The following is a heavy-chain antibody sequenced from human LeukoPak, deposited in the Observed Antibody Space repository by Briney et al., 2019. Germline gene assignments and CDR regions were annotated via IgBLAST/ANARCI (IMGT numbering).Heavy chain of an antibody. V-gene: IGHV1-3*03. D-gene: IGHD1-26*01. J-gene: IGHJ4*02. Sequence: GASVKVSCKSSGYTFTSYGISWVRQAPGQGLEWMGWINAGNGNTKYSQEFQGRVTITRDTSASTAYMELSSLRSEDMAVYYCARSPRISSGSYYGRGYYFDYWGQGTLVTVSS. CDR3: ARSPRISSGSYYGRGYYFDY. CDR2: INAGNGNT. CDR1: GYTFTSYG.